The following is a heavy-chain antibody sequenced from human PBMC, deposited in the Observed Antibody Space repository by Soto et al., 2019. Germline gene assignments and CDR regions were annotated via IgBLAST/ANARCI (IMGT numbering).Heavy chain of an antibody. CDR3: AKDWMGANAFDL. D-gene: IGHD1-26*01. J-gene: IGHJ3*01. Sequence: EVQLVESGGGLVQPGRSLRLSCAASGFTFDDYAMHWVRQAPGKGLEWVSGISWNSGSIGYADSVKGRFTISRDNAKNSLYLQMNSLRAEETALYYCAKDWMGANAFDLWGQGTMVTVSS. CDR1: GFTFDDYA. V-gene: IGHV3-9*01. CDR2: ISWNSGSI.